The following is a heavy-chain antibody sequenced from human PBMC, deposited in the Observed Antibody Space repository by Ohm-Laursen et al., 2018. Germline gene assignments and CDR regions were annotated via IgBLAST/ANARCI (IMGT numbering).Heavy chain of an antibody. CDR1: GFIFSSYA. V-gene: IGHV3-23*01. CDR3: AKNHYYDSSGYYYADY. Sequence: SLRLSCAASGFIFSSYAMSWVRQAPGKGLEWVSAITVNGDNTFYADSVKGRFTISRDNSKNTLYLQMNSLRAEDTAVYYCAKNHYYDSSGYYYADYWGQGTLVTVSS. D-gene: IGHD3-22*01. J-gene: IGHJ4*02. CDR2: ITVNGDNT.